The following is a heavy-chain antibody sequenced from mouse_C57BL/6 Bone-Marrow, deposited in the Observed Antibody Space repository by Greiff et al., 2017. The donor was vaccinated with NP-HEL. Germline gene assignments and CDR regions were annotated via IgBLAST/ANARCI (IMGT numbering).Heavy chain of an antibody. D-gene: IGHD1-1*02. Sequence: EVQLQQSGPELVKPGASVKISCKASGYSFTGYYMNWVKQSPEKSLEWIGEINPSTGGTTYNQKFKAKATLTVDKSSSTAYMQLKSLTSEDSAVYYCARRILSDYWGQGTTLTVSS. CDR2: INPSTGGT. CDR3: ARRILSDY. V-gene: IGHV1-42*01. CDR1: GYSFTGYY. J-gene: IGHJ2*01.